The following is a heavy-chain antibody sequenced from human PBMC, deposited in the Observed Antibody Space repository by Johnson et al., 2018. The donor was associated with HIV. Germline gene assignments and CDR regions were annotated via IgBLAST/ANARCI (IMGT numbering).Heavy chain of an antibody. J-gene: IGHJ3*02. CDR2: ISYDGSNQ. V-gene: IGHV3-30*18. CDR3: AKDLRSGNRREAFDI. D-gene: IGHD1-14*01. CDR1: GFTFSSHD. Sequence: QVQLVESGGGVVQPGRSLRVSCGASGFTFSSHDMHWVRQAPGKGLEWVAVISYDGSNQYCADSVKGLFTISRDNSKNTLYLQMNSLRAEDTAVYYCAKDLRSGNRREAFDIWGQGTMVTVSS.